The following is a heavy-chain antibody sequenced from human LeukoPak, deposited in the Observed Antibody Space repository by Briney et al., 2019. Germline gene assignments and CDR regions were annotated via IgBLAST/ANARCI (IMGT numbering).Heavy chain of an antibody. CDR2: MNNGPGAT. D-gene: IGHD5-12*01. CDR3: AKTHYDLLDV. J-gene: IGHJ6*02. Sequence: GGSLRLSCAASGFSFSTSPMSWVRQPPGKGLEWVTAMNNGPGATFYRDSVRGRFTISRDDSKSTLYLQMNSLRAEDTGTYYCAKTHYDLLDVWGQGTTVTVSS. CDR1: GFSFSTSP. V-gene: IGHV3-23*01.